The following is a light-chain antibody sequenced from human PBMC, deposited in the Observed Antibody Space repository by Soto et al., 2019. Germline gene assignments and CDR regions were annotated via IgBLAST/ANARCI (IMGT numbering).Light chain of an antibody. CDR3: QQYGSSGT. CDR1: QSVSSN. J-gene: IGKJ1*01. Sequence: DIVMTQSRATLSGSPGEGCTLSCRASQSVSSNLASYQLKPGQAPRLLIYGASTRATGLPPRFSGSGSGTDFTLTISRLEPEDFAVYYCQQYGSSGTFGQGTKVDI. V-gene: IGKV3-15*01. CDR2: GAS.